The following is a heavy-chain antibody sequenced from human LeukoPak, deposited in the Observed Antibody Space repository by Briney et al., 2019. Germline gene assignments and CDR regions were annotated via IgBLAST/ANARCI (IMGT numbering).Heavy chain of an antibody. J-gene: IGHJ4*02. CDR3: ARGARAGYNLEPFDY. CDR2: IYYSGST. CDR1: GGSMSSYY. V-gene: IGHV4-59*08. D-gene: IGHD5-24*01. Sequence: SETLSLTCTVSGGSMSSYYWSWIRQPPGKGLVWIGYIYYSGSTKYNPSLKSGVTISVDTSKNQFSLKLSSVTAADTAVYYCARGARAGYNLEPFDYWGQGTLVTVSS.